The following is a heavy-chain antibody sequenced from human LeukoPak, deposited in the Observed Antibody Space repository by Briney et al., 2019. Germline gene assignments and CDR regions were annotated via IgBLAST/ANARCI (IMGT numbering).Heavy chain of an antibody. CDR2: IYYSGST. Sequence: PSETLSLTCTVSGGSISSYDWSWIRQPPWKGLEWIGYIYYSGSTNYNPSLKSRVTISVDTSKNQFSLKLSSVTAADTAVYYCARGFGSGWYGPFDYWGQGTLVTVSS. V-gene: IGHV4-59*01. D-gene: IGHD6-19*01. CDR3: ARGFGSGWYGPFDY. CDR1: GGSISSYD. J-gene: IGHJ4*02.